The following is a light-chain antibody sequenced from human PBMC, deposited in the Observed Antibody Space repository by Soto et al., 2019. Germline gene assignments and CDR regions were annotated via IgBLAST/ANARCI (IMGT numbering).Light chain of an antibody. CDR2: AAS. V-gene: IGKV3-15*01. CDR1: QRVSSH. CDR3: QQYNSWPLT. Sequence: ETVMTQSPVTLSVSPGDTATLSCRASQRVSSHLAWYQQKPGQAPRLLIYAASTRATGIPVRFSGSGSETEFTLTISSLQSEDFAVYYCQQYNSWPLTFGGGTKVDIK. J-gene: IGKJ4*01.